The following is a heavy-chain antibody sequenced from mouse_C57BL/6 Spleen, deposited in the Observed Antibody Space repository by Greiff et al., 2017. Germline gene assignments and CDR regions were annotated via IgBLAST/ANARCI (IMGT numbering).Heavy chain of an antibody. CDR3: ARGDSSHYYAMDY. D-gene: IGHD1-1*01. V-gene: IGHV1-59*01. CDR1: GYTFTSYW. Sequence: QVQLQQSGAELVRPGTSVKLSCKASGYTFTSYWMHWVKQRPGQGLEWIGVIDPSDSYTNYNQKFKGKATLTVDTSSSTAYMQLSSLTSEDSAVYYCARGDSSHYYAMDYWGQGTSVTVSS. J-gene: IGHJ4*01. CDR2: IDPSDSYT.